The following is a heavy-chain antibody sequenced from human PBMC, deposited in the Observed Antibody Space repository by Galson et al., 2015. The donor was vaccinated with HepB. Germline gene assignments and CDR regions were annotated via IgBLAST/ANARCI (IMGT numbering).Heavy chain of an antibody. CDR3: TILRYSSSSGHFDL. CDR2: IRSKANSYAT. CDR1: GFTFSSSA. V-gene: IGHV3-73*01. J-gene: IGHJ2*01. Sequence: SLRLSCEASGFTFSSSAMHWVRQAPGKGLEWVGRIRSKANSYATAYAASVQGMFTSYRDDSKNKAYLQMNSLKTEDTSVYYCTILRYSSSSGHFDLCVRGTLFTVSS. D-gene: IGHD6-6*01.